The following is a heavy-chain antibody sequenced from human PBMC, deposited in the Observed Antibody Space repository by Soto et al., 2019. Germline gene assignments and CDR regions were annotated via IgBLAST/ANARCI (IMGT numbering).Heavy chain of an antibody. J-gene: IGHJ4*02. Sequence: GGSLRLSCAASGFKFINYAMSWVRQAPGKGPEWVSLISATGGGTYYADSVKGRFTISRDNSHNTLYLQVHSLTAEGTAVYYCAKDRRAGGNSAFYFDFWGQGAQVTVSS. D-gene: IGHD3-16*01. CDR3: AKDRRAGGNSAFYFDF. CDR1: GFKFINYA. V-gene: IGHV3-23*01. CDR2: ISATGGGT.